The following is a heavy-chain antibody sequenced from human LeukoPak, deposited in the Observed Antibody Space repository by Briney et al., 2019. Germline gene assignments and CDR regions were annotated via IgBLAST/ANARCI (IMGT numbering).Heavy chain of an antibody. Sequence: GGSLRLSCAASGFTFSNYALSWVRQAPGKGLEWVSAITGSGGSTYYADSVKGRFTISRDNSKNTLYLQMNSLRAEDTAVYYCAKDGPLLRFSGGMDVWGQGTTVTVSS. CDR3: AKDGPLLRFSGGMDV. CDR2: ITGSGGST. J-gene: IGHJ6*02. CDR1: GFTFSNYA. V-gene: IGHV3-23*01. D-gene: IGHD3-3*01.